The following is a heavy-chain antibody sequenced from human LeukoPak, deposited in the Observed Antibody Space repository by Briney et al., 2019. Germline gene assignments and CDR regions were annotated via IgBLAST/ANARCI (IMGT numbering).Heavy chain of an antibody. CDR2: IGASGEST. Sequence: QPGGSLRLSCGASGFTFSVAAMTWVRQAPGKGLEWVSLIGASGESTYYADSVKGRFTISRDNSKNTLSLQMNSLRVEDTAMYFCAKDIQLSTWGLGTMVTVSS. D-gene: IGHD5-24*01. CDR3: AKDIQLST. CDR1: GFTFSVAA. V-gene: IGHV3-23*01. J-gene: IGHJ3*01.